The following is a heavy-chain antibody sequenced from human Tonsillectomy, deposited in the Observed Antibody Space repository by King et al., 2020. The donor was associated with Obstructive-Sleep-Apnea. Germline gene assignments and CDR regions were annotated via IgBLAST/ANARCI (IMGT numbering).Heavy chain of an antibody. Sequence: PLQESGPGLVKPSQTLSLTCTVSGGSISSGDYYWSWIRQPPGKGLEWIGYIHYSGSTYYNPSLKSRVTISVDTSKNQFSLRLSSVTAADTAVYYFARESYYYDILTGYSGTNWFDPWGQGTLVTVSS. V-gene: IGHV4-30-4*01. CDR3: ARESYYYDILTGYSGTNWFDP. CDR2: IHYSGST. J-gene: IGHJ5*02. D-gene: IGHD3-9*01. CDR1: GGSISSGDYY.